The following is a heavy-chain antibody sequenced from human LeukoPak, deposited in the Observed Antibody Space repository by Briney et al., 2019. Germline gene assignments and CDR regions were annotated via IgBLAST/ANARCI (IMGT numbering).Heavy chain of an antibody. D-gene: IGHD2-15*01. V-gene: IGHV4-34*01. Sequence: SETLSLTXAVYGGSFSGYYWSWIRQPPGKGLEWIGEINHSGSTNYNPSLKSRVTISVDTSKNQFSLKLSSVTAADTAVYYCARGYCSGGSCYYYYYYMDVWGKGTTVTVSS. CDR2: INHSGST. CDR3: ARGYCSGGSCYYYYYYMDV. CDR1: GGSFSGYY. J-gene: IGHJ6*03.